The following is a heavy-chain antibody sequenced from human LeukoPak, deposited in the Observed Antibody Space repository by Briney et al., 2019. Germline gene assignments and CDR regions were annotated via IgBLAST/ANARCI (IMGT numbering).Heavy chain of an antibody. V-gene: IGHV4-59*08. CDR3: ARHFAYSSSSYFDY. CDR2: VYYTGRP. J-gene: IGHJ4*02. CDR1: VGSVSNYY. D-gene: IGHD6-6*01. Sequence: SETLSLTCSGTVGSVSNYYWSCIRHPPGKGLESIGYVYYTGRPNYNPSLKSRVTMFEDKSKNQFSLRLYSVTVADTAVYYCARHFAYSSSSYFDYWGQGSLVTVSS.